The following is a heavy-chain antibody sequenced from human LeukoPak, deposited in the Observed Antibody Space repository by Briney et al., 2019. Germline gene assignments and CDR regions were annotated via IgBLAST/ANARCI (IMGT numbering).Heavy chain of an antibody. CDR1: GFTFSSYW. V-gene: IGHV3-7*01. D-gene: IGHD6-6*01. J-gene: IGHJ6*03. Sequence: GGSLRLSCAASGFTFSSYWMSWVRQAPGKGLQWVANIKQDGSEKYYVDSVKGRFTISRDNAKNSLYLQMNSLRAEDTAVYYCARTRYSGSSLTRYYYYYMDVWGKGTTVTVSS. CDR2: IKQDGSEK. CDR3: ARTRYSGSSLTRYYYYYMDV.